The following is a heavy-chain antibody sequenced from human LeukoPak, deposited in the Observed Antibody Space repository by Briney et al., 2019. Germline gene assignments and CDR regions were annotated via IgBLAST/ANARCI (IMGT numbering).Heavy chain of an antibody. D-gene: IGHD6-13*01. V-gene: IGHV3-9*03. CDR2: ISWNSGSI. Sequence: PGGSLRLSCAASGFTFDDYAMHWVRHAPGKGLEWVSGISWNSGSIGYADSVKGRFTISRDNAKNSLYLQMNSLRAEDMALYYCAKDTGGDSSSSALDYWGQGTLVTVSS. CDR3: AKDTGGDSSSSALDY. CDR1: GFTFDDYA. J-gene: IGHJ4*02.